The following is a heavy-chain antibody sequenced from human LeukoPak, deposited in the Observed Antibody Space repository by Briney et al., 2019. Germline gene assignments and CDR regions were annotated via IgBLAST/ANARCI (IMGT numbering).Heavy chain of an antibody. J-gene: IGHJ4*02. CDR3: ARGLNGDGGDY. Sequence: GGSLRLSCAASGFTVSSNYMSWVRQAPGKGLEWVANIKQDGSEKYYVDSVKGRFTISRDNAKNSLYLQMNSLRAEDTALYYCARGLNGDGGDYWGQGTLVTVSS. D-gene: IGHD4-17*01. V-gene: IGHV3-7*03. CDR2: IKQDGSEK. CDR1: GFTVSSNY.